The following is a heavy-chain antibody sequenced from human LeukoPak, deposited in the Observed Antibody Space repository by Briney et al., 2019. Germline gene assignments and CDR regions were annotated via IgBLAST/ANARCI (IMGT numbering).Heavy chain of an antibody. Sequence: SETLSLTCTVSGGSISSSSYYWGWIRQPPGKGLEWIGSMYHSGSTYYNPSLKSRVTISVDTSKNHFSLKLSSVTAPDTAVYYCARRYYYVSGSYYNHFDPWGQGTLVTVSS. V-gene: IGHV4-39*02. CDR3: ARRYYYVSGSYYNHFDP. CDR2: MYHSGST. CDR1: GGSISSSSYY. J-gene: IGHJ5*02. D-gene: IGHD3-10*01.